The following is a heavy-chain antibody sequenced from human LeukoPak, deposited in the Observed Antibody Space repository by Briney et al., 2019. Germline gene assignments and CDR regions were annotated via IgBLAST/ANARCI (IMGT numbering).Heavy chain of an antibody. CDR2: ISGSGGST. Sequence: GGSLRLSCAASGFTFSSYAMSWVRQAPGKGLEWVSAISGSGGSTYYADSVKGRLTISRDNSKNTLYLQMNSLRTEDTAVYYCARRDGYNPFDYWGQGTLVTVSS. V-gene: IGHV3-23*01. CDR3: ARRDGYNPFDY. CDR1: GFTFSSYA. J-gene: IGHJ4*02. D-gene: IGHD5-24*01.